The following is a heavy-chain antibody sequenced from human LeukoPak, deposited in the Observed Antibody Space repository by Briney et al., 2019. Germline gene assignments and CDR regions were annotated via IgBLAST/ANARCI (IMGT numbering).Heavy chain of an antibody. CDR2: INPNSGGT. V-gene: IGHV1-2*02. J-gene: IGHJ4*02. Sequence: GGSVKVSCTASGYTFTGYYMHWVRQAPGQGLEWMGWINPNSGGTNYAQKFQGRVTMTRDTSISRAYMELSRLRSDDTAVYYCASIYCSSTSCLDYFDYWGQGTLVTVSS. CDR1: GYTFTGYY. D-gene: IGHD2-2*01. CDR3: ASIYCSSTSCLDYFDY.